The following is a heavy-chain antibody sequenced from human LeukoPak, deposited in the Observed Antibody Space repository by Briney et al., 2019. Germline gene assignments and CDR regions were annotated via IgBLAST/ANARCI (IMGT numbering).Heavy chain of an antibody. D-gene: IGHD1-26*01. CDR1: GGSFSSYY. CDR2: IYYSGST. Sequence: SETLSLTCAVYGGSFSSYYWGWIRQPPGKGLEWIGSIYYSGSTYYNASLQSRVTISIDTSKNQFSLRLNSVTAADTAMYFCVKSGGYGLIDYWGQGTLVTVSS. V-gene: IGHV4-39*01. J-gene: IGHJ4*02. CDR3: VKSGGYGLIDY.